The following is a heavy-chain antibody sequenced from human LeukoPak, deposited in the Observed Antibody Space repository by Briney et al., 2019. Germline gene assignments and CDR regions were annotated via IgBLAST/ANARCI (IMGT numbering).Heavy chain of an antibody. V-gene: IGHV3-64*01. CDR2: ISGDGGNT. D-gene: IGHD3-10*01. J-gene: IGHJ6*02. CDR3: AKDRPMVRGVNTYKGMDV. Sequence: GGSLRLSCAASGFTFSSRAMYWVRQAPGRGLEYVSGISGDGGNTYHANSVKGRFTISRDNSKNTLDLQMGSLRAEDMAVYYCAKDRPMVRGVNTYKGMDVWGQGTTVTVSS. CDR1: GFTFSSRA.